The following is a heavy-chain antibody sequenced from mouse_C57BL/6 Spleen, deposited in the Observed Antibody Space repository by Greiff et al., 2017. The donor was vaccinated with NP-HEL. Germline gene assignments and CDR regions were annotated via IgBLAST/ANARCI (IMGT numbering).Heavy chain of an antibody. D-gene: IGHD2-14*01. Sequence: VQLQQSGTVLARPGASVKMSCKTSGYTFTSYWMHWVKQRPGQGLEWIGAIYPGNSDTSYNQKFKGKAKLTAVTSASTAYMELSSLTNEDSAVYYCTRSRYLDYWYFDVWGTGTTVTVSS. CDR2: IYPGNSDT. V-gene: IGHV1-5*01. CDR3: TRSRYLDYWYFDV. CDR1: GYTFTSYW. J-gene: IGHJ1*03.